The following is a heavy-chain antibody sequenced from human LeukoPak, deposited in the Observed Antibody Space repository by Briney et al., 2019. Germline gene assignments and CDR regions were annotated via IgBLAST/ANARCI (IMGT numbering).Heavy chain of an antibody. CDR3: ARGQWLRKRGFDY. CDR1: GGSISSYY. CDR2: IYYSGST. D-gene: IGHD6-19*01. V-gene: IGHV4-59*12. Sequence: SETLSLTCTVSGGSISSYYWSWIRQPPGKGLEWIGYIYYSGSTNYNPSLKSRVTISVDTSKNQFSLKLSSVTAADTAVYYCARGQWLRKRGFDYWGQGTLVTVSS. J-gene: IGHJ4*02.